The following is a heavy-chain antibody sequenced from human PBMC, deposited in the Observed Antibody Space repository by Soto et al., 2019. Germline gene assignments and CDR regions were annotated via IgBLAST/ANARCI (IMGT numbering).Heavy chain of an antibody. CDR2: IYWDDDK. CDR1: GFSLSTNGVG. D-gene: IGHD3-16*01. CDR3: AHKCFGLLSPWYLGIFDS. J-gene: IGHJ4*02. V-gene: IGHV2-5*02. Sequence: QITLKESGPMLVNPTQTLTLTCTFSGFSLSTNGVGVGWIRQPPGKALEWLALIYWDDDKRYSPSLKSRLASTWGTFKTRGANTGSTMDAVDIAIYCCAHKCFGLLSPWYLGIFDSWGQGALVTFS.